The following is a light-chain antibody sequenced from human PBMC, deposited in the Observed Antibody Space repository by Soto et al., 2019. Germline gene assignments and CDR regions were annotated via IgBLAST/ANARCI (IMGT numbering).Light chain of an antibody. CDR2: DAS. CDR1: QNVNTN. CDR3: QQRSNWPLT. Sequence: EIVLTQSPVTLSLSPGERATLSCRASQNVNTNLAWYQQKPGQAPRLLIHDASNRATGIPARFSGSGSGTDFTLTISSLEPEDFAVYYCQQRSNWPLTFGGGTKVDI. V-gene: IGKV3-11*01. J-gene: IGKJ4*01.